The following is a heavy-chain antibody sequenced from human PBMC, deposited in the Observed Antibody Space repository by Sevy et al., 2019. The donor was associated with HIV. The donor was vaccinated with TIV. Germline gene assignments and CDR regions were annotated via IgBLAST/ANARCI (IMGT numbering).Heavy chain of an antibody. CDR3: AGAEVDYGGNEAVGYYYYYYGMDV. V-gene: IGHV1-8*01. J-gene: IGHJ6*02. Sequence: ASVKVSCKASGYTFTSYDINWVRQATGQGLEWMGWMNPNSGNTGYAQKFQGRVTMTRNTSISTAYMELSSLRSEDTAGYYCAGAEVDYGGNEAVGYYYYYYGMDVWGQGTTVTVSS. CDR1: GYTFTSYD. CDR2: MNPNSGNT. D-gene: IGHD4-17*01.